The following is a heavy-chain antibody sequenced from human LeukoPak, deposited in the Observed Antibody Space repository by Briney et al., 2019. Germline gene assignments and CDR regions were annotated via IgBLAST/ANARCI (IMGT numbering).Heavy chain of an antibody. CDR1: GFTFSSYW. D-gene: IGHD3-3*01. J-gene: IGHJ6*03. CDR2: INSDGSSI. V-gene: IGHV3-74*01. Sequence: LPGGSLRLSCAASGFTFSSYWMHWVRQATGKGLVWVSRINSDGSSISYAHSVKGRFTISRDNAKNTLYLQMNSLRAEDTAVYYCARRNLPPRYYDFWSGYYPMAYYYMDVWGKGTTVTVSS. CDR3: ARRNLPPRYYDFWSGYYPMAYYYMDV.